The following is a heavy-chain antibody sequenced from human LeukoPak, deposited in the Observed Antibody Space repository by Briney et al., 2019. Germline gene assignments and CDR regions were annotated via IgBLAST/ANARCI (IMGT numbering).Heavy chain of an antibody. CDR1: GFTFSSYG. CDR3: AREWELPYYYYGMDV. D-gene: IGHD1-26*01. V-gene: IGHV3-30*02. J-gene: IGHJ6*02. CDR2: IRYDGSNK. Sequence: GGSLRLSCAASGFTFSSYGMHWVRQAPGKGLEWVAFIRYDGSNKYYADSVKGRFTISRDNAKNSLYLQMNSLRVEDTAVYYCAREWELPYYYYGMDVWGQGTTVTVSS.